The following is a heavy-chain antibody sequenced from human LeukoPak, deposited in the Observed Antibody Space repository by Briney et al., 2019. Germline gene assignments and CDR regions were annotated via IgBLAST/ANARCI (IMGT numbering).Heavy chain of an antibody. Sequence: GASVKVSCKASGYTFTGYYMYWVRQAPGQGLEWMGWINPNSGGTNYAQKFQGRITMTRDTSISTVYMELSSLRSEDTAVYYCARVEDSSSGTDAFDIWGQGTMVTVSS. D-gene: IGHD6-13*01. V-gene: IGHV1-2*02. J-gene: IGHJ3*02. CDR2: INPNSGGT. CDR1: GYTFTGYY. CDR3: ARVEDSSSGTDAFDI.